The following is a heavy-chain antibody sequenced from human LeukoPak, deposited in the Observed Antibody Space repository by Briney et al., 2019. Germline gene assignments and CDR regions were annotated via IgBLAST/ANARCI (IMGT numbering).Heavy chain of an antibody. CDR1: GGSISSGSYY. CDR3: ARGRSRSEYSSSFFYYYYYMDV. D-gene: IGHD6-6*01. CDR2: IYTSGST. J-gene: IGHJ6*03. Sequence: SETLSLTCTVSGGSISSGSYYWSWIRQPAGKGLEWIGRIYTSGSTNYNPSLKSRVTILVDTSKNQFSLKLSSVTAADTAVYYCARGRSRSEYSSSFFYYYYYMDVWGKGTTVTVSS. V-gene: IGHV4-61*02.